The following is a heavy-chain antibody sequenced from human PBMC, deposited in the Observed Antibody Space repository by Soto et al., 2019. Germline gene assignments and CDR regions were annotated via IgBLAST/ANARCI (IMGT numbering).Heavy chain of an antibody. V-gene: IGHV1-69*01. CDR1: GGTFSSYA. D-gene: IGHD3-16*01. CDR3: ARFEKGARLYYYYGMDV. J-gene: IGHJ6*02. Sequence: QVQLVQSGAEVKKPGSSVKVSCKASGGTFSSYAISWVRQAPGQGLEWMGGIIPIFGTANYAQKFQGRVTITADESTSTAYMELSSLRSEDTAGYYCARFEKGARLYYYYGMDVWGQGTTVTVSS. CDR2: IIPIFGTA.